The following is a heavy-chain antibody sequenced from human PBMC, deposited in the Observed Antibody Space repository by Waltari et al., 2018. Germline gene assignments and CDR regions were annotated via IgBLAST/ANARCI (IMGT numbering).Heavy chain of an antibody. V-gene: IGHV4-4*07. Sequence: QVQLQESGPGLVKPSETLSLTCTLSGGSISSYYWSWIRQPAGKGLEWIGRIYSSGSTNYNPSLRSRVTMSVDTSKNQFSLKLNSVTAADTAVYYCARDWAAVADYYFDYWGQGTLVTVSS. CDR1: GGSISSYY. CDR3: ARDWAAVADYYFDY. J-gene: IGHJ4*02. CDR2: IYSSGST. D-gene: IGHD6-19*01.